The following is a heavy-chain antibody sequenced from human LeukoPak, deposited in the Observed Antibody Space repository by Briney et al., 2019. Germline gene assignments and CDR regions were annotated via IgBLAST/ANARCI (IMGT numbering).Heavy chain of an antibody. CDR3: ARDQIKVGATPIDY. CDR1: GFTFDDYA. Sequence: HTGGSLRLSCAASGFTFDDYAMHWVRQAPGKGLEWVSLISWDGGSTYYADSVKGRFTISRDNAKNSLYLQMNSLRAEDTAVYYCARDQIKVGATPIDYWGQGTLVTVSS. CDR2: ISWDGGST. V-gene: IGHV3-43D*03. D-gene: IGHD1-26*01. J-gene: IGHJ4*02.